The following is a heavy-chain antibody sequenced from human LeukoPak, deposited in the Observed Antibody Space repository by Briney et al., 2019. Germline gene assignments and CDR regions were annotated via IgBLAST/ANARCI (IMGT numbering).Heavy chain of an antibody. CDR2: ISGSGGST. D-gene: IGHD3-16*02. V-gene: IGHV3-23*01. CDR3: AKPQADDYVWGSYRRYYFDY. Sequence: GGSLRLSCAASGFTFSSYAMSWVRQAPGKGLEWVSAISGSGGSTYYADSVKGRFTISRDNSKNTLYLQMNSLRAEDTAVYYCAKPQADDYVWGSYRRYYFDYWGQGTPVTVSS. J-gene: IGHJ4*02. CDR1: GFTFSSYA.